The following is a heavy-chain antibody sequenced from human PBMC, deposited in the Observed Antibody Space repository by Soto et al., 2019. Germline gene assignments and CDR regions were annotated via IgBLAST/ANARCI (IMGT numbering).Heavy chain of an antibody. CDR3: ASMGYHYGSGSYPLDY. J-gene: IGHJ4*02. V-gene: IGHV4-59*08. CDR1: GGSISSYY. Sequence: QVQLQESGPGLVKPSETLSLTCTVSGGSISSYYWTWIRQPPGKGLEWIGFIYNSGSTHYNPSLRCRVTISVDSSKNRCSLKLRSVTAADSAVYYCASMGYHYGSGSYPLDYWGQGTLVTVSS. D-gene: IGHD3-10*01. CDR2: IYNSGST.